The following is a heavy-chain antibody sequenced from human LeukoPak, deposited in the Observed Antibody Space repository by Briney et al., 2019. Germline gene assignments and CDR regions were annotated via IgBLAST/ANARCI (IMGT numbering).Heavy chain of an antibody. V-gene: IGHV3-69-1*01. J-gene: IGHJ4*02. Sequence: GESLRLSCVASGFTFTDYTLNWVRQAPGKGLEWVSSITARVTYADSVRGRFTLSRDVAKTSAFLQMNSLRVDDTGVYYCASGYSYGYYDYWGQGTLVTVSS. CDR3: ASGYSYGYYDY. CDR2: ITARV. D-gene: IGHD5-18*01. CDR1: GFTFTDYT.